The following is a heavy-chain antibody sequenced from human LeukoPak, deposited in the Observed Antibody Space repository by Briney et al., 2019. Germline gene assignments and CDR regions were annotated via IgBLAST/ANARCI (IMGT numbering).Heavy chain of an antibody. Sequence: LSGRSLRLSCAASGFTFSSFGMHWVRQAPGKGLEWVGGISYDGSNEYYGDSVKGRFTISRDNSKNTLYVQMNSLRAEDTAVYYCARGTSSVYSSGNYWGQGTLVTVSS. J-gene: IGHJ4*02. CDR2: ISYDGSNE. V-gene: IGHV3-30*03. CDR1: GFTFSSFG. CDR3: ARGTSSVYSSGNY. D-gene: IGHD6-19*01.